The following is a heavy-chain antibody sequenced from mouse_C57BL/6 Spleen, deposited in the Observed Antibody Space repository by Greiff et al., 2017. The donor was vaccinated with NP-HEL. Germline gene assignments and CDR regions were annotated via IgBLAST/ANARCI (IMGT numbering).Heavy chain of an antibody. CDR3: ARSPYYGRLDD. V-gene: IGHV1-80*01. CDR2: IYPGDGDT. J-gene: IGHJ2*01. D-gene: IGHD1-1*01. CDR1: GYAFSSYW. Sequence: QVQLKESGAELVKPGASVKISCKASGYAFSSYWMNWVKQRPGKGLEWIGQIYPGDGDTNYNGKFKGKATLTADKSSSTSYMHLSSLTSEDSAVYFCARSPYYGRLDDWGKGTTLTVSS.